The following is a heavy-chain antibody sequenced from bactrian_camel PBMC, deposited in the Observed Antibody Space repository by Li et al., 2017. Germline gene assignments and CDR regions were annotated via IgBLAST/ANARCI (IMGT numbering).Heavy chain of an antibody. Sequence: HVQLVESGGGSVQAGGSLRLSCAFSGYTYSGHCMGWFRQAPGKEREGVAIIGSSGSTGYADSVKGRFTISRDNAKNTLYLQLNSLKTEDTAMYYCAKLGTRWSEFPYWGQGTQVTVS. CDR1: GYTYSGHC. J-gene: IGHJ4*01. CDR2: IGSSGST. D-gene: IGHD5*01. V-gene: IGHV3S55*01. CDR3: AKLGTRWSEFPY.